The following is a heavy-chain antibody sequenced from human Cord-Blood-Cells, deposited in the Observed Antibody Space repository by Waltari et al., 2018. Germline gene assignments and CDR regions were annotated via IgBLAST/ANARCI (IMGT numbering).Heavy chain of an antibody. CDR2: INHSGST. D-gene: IGHD6-13*01. J-gene: IGHJ4*02. V-gene: IGHV4-34*01. CDR1: GGSFSGYS. CDR3: ATFQYSSSWYYFDY. Sequence: QVQLQQWGAGLLKPSETLSLTCAVYGGSFSGYSWSWIRQPPGKGLEWIGEINHSGSTNYNPSLKSRVTISVDTSKNQFSLKLSSVTAADTAAYYCATFQYSSSWYYFDYRGQGTLVTVSS.